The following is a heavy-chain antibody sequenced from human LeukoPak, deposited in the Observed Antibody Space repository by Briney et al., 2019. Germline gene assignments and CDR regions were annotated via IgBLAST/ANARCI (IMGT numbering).Heavy chain of an antibody. CDR1: GFTFSNYA. CDR3: AKGEAAGAVDWFDP. V-gene: IGHV3-23*01. Sequence: GGSLRLSCAASGFTFSNYAMMWVRQAPGKGLEWVSSITGGGDTHYVDSVKGRFTVSRDNSKNTLYLQINSLTADDTALYYCAKGEAAGAVDWFDPWGQGTLVTVSS. J-gene: IGHJ5*02. D-gene: IGHD6-13*01. CDR2: ITGGGDT.